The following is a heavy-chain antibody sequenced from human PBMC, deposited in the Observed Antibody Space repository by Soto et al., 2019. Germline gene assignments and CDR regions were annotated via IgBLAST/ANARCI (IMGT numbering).Heavy chain of an antibody. J-gene: IGHJ4*02. CDR2: IYHSGST. V-gene: IGHV4-4*02. Sequence: QVQLQESGPGLVKPSGTLSLTCAVSGGSISSSNWWSWVRQPPGKGLEWIGEIYHSGSTNYNPSLKSRVTISVDKSKNQFSLKLSSVTAAETAVYYGERGVSGSYYFPFDYWGQGTLVTVSS. CDR1: GGSISSSNW. CDR3: ERGVSGSYYFPFDY. D-gene: IGHD1-26*01.